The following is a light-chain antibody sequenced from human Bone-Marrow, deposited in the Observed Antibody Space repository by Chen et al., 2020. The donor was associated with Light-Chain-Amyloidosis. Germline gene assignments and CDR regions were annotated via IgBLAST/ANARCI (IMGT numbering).Light chain of an antibody. CDR2: DDS. Sequence: SYVLTQPSSVSMAPGLTATIACGGNNIGSTIVHWYQQTPGHAPLLVVYDDSDRPSGIPERLSGSNSGNTATLTISRVEAGDEADYYCQVWDRSSDRTVFGGGTKLTVL. CDR1: NIGSTI. J-gene: IGLJ3*02. CDR3: QVWDRSSDRTV. V-gene: IGLV3-21*02.